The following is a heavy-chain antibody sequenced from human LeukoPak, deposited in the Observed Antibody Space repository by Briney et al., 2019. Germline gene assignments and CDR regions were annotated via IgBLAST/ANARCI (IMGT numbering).Heavy chain of an antibody. CDR3: ARRALAIFGVVNGDDY. J-gene: IGHJ4*02. Sequence: SETLSLTCTVSGGSISSYYWSWIRQPPGKGLEWIGYIYYSGSTNYNPSLKSRVTISVDTSKNQFSLKLSSVTAADTAVYYCARRALAIFGVVNGDDYWGQGTLVTVSS. CDR1: GGSISSYY. D-gene: IGHD3-3*01. V-gene: IGHV4-59*08. CDR2: IYYSGST.